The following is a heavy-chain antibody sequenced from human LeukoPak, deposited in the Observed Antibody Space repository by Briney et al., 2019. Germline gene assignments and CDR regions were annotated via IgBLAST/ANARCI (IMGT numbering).Heavy chain of an antibody. CDR1: GGSFSGYY. D-gene: IGHD3-22*01. CDR3: ARDKYLNYYDSTYYFDY. CDR2: INHSGST. J-gene: IGHJ4*02. Sequence: SETLSLTCAVYGGSFSGYYWSWIRRPPGKGLEWIGEINHSGSTNYNPSLKSRVTISVDTSKNQFSLKLSSVTAADTAVYYCARDKYLNYYDSTYYFDYWGQGTLVTVSS. V-gene: IGHV4-34*01.